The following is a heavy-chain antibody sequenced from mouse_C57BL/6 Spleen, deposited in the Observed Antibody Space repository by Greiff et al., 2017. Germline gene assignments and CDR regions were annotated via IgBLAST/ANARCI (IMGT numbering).Heavy chain of an antibody. CDR2: IDPETGGT. V-gene: IGHV1-15*01. D-gene: IGHD1-1*01. J-gene: IGHJ2*01. Sequence: VQLQQSGAELVRPGASVTLSCKASGYTFTDYEMHWVKQTPVHGLEWIGAIDPETGGTAYNQKFKGKAILTADKSSSIAYMELRSLTSEDSAVYYCARGGITTDYWGQGTTLTVSS. CDR1: GYTFTDYE. CDR3: ARGGITTDY.